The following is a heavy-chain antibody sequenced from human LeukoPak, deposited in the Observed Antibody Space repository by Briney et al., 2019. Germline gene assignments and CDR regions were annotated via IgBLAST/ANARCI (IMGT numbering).Heavy chain of an antibody. CDR3: ATQTVTTVVTQDAFDI. Sequence: GASVKVSCKVSGYTLTELSMHWVRQAPGKGLEWMGGFDPEDGETIYAQKFQGRVTMTEDTSTDTAYMELSSLRSEDTAVYYCATQTVTTVVTQDAFDIWGQGTMVTVSS. V-gene: IGHV1-24*01. J-gene: IGHJ3*02. CDR1: GYTLTELS. CDR2: FDPEDGET. D-gene: IGHD4-23*01.